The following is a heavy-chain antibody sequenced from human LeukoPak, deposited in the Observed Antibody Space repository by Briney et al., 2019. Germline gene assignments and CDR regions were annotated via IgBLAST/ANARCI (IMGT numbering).Heavy chain of an antibody. V-gene: IGHV4-34*01. J-gene: IGHJ4*02. Sequence: PSETLSLTCAVYGGSFSGYYWSWIRQPPGKGLEWIGEINHSGSTNYNPSLKSRVTISVDTSKNQFSLKLSSVTAADTAVYYCARASQWLVPFPDYWGQGTLVTVSS. CDR3: ARASQWLVPFPDY. D-gene: IGHD6-19*01. CDR1: GGSFSGYY. CDR2: INHSGST.